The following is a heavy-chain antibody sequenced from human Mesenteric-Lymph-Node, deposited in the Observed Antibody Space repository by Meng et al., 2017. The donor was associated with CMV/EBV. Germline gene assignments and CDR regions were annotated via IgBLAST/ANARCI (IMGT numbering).Heavy chain of an antibody. CDR1: GFTFSTYT. CDR2: ISSSSNYI. CDR3: AKCTVTTCLYQYGMDV. J-gene: IGHJ6*02. V-gene: IGHV3-21*01. D-gene: IGHD4-17*01. Sequence: GESLKISCAASGFTFSTYTMIWVRRAPGKGLEWVSSISSSSNYIYYADSVKGRFTVSRDNAKNSLYLQMNSLRAGDTAVYYCAKCTVTTCLYQYGMDVWGQGTTVTVSS.